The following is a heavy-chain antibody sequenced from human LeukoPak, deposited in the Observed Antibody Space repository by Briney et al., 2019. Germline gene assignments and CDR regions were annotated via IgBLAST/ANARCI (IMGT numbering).Heavy chain of an antibody. D-gene: IGHD1-26*01. Sequence: CNPSLESRVTISLDTSKNQFSLKLSSVTAADTAVYYCARGWELQTFDYWGQGTLVTVSS. V-gene: IGHV4-61*02. J-gene: IGHJ4*02. CDR3: ARGWELQTFDY.